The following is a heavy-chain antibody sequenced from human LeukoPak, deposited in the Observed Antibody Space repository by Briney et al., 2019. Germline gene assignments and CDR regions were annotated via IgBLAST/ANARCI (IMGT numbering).Heavy chain of an antibody. J-gene: IGHJ4*02. CDR3: TYMATVFTVDF. V-gene: IGHV3-15*01. Sequence: GGSLRLSCAVSGLLFSDAWMSWVRQAPGKGLEWVGRIRGRTDRETIDFAAPVKGRLTISRDVLQNMVHLQMNSLRTEDTAVYYCTYMATVFTVDFWGQGTLVTVSS. D-gene: IGHD4-17*01. CDR1: GLLFSDAW. CDR2: IRGRTDRETI.